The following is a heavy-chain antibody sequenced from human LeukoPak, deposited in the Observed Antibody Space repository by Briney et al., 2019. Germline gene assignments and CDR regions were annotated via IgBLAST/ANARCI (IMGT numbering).Heavy chain of an antibody. D-gene: IGHD2-2*02. CDR3: ARGSIVVVPAAIDFDP. Sequence: PGGSLRLSCAASGFTVSSNYMSWVRQAPGKGLEWVSAISGSGGSTYYADSVKGRFTISRDNSKNTLYLQMNSLRAEDTAVYYCARGSIVVVPAAIDFDPWGQGTLVTVSS. CDR1: GFTVSSNY. V-gene: IGHV3-23*01. CDR2: ISGSGGST. J-gene: IGHJ5*02.